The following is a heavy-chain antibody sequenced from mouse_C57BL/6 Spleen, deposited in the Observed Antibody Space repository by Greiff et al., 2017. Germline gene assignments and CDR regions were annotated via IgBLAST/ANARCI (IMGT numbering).Heavy chain of an antibody. CDR1: GYTFTDYN. CDR2: INPNNGGT. CDR3: ARRGSSYGNYLAY. V-gene: IGHV1-18*01. D-gene: IGHD2-10*01. J-gene: IGHJ3*01. Sequence: EVQLQQSGPELVKPGASVKIPCKASGYTFTDYNMDWVKQSHGKSLEWIGDINPNNGGTIYNQKFKGKATLTVDKSSSTAYMELRSLTSEDTAVYYCARRGSSYGNYLAYWGQGTLVTVSA.